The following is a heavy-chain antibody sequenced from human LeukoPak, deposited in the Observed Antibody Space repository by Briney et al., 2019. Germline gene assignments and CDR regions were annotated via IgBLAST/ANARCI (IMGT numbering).Heavy chain of an antibody. J-gene: IGHJ4*02. CDR1: GGSISFYY. D-gene: IGHD3-3*01. Sequence: PSETLSLTXTVSGGSISFYYWTWIRQSAGKGVEWIGRIYTGGNTNYSPSLKSRATLSIDTSKNQFSLMLTSVTAADTAVYYCARDSRYYDFWSGYVDYWGQGILVTVSS. V-gene: IGHV4-4*07. CDR2: IYTGGNT. CDR3: ARDSRYYDFWSGYVDY.